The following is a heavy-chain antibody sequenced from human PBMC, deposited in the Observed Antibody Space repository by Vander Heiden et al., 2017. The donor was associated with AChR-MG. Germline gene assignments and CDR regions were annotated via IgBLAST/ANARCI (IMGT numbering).Heavy chain of an antibody. J-gene: IGHJ4*02. Sequence: QVQLQESGPGLVKPSETLSLTCAVSGYSISSGYYWGWIRQPPGKGLEWIGSIYHSGSTYYNPSLKSRVTISVDTSKNQFSLKLSSVTAADTAVYYCAGGTLGYCSGGSCYHEWGQGTLVTVSS. CDR3: AGGTLGYCSGGSCYHE. V-gene: IGHV4-38-2*01. CDR2: IYHSGST. D-gene: IGHD2-15*01. CDR1: GYSISSGYY.